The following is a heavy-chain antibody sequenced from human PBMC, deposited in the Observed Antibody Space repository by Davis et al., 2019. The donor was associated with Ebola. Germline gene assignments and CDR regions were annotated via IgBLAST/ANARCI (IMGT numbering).Heavy chain of an antibody. CDR3: AREASDYGDYHFDY. CDR2: ISAYNGYT. CDR1: GYTFTSYG. V-gene: IGHV1-18*04. D-gene: IGHD4-17*01. Sequence: AASVKVSCKASGYTFTSYGITWVRQAPGQGFEWMGWISAYNGYTNYPQKLQGRVSMTTDTSTSTAYMELRSLRSDDTAVYYCAREASDYGDYHFDYWGQGTLVTVSA. J-gene: IGHJ4*02.